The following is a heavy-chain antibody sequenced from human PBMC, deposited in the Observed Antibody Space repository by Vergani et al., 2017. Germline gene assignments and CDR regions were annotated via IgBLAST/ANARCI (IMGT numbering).Heavy chain of an antibody. Sequence: EVHLVQAGAEVKEPGESLRISCKCSGYNFATEWIGWVRQMPGKGLEWMGIIYPGDSDTNYNPSFQGQVTISFDKSISVAYLQWDSLQAPDTSFYYCARLSGNAGYLYFDYWGQGTLVTVAS. CDR2: IYPGDSDT. CDR1: GYNFATEW. V-gene: IGHV5-51*01. D-gene: IGHD3-9*01. CDR3: ARLSGNAGYLYFDY. J-gene: IGHJ4*02.